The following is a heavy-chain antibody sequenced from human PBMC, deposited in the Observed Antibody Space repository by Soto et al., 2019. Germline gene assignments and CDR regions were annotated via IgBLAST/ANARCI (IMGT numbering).Heavy chain of an antibody. CDR3: ARHTTSHFDY. CDR2: IYYSGST. D-gene: IGHD1-1*01. CDR1: GGSISSYY. J-gene: IGHJ4*02. Sequence: PSETLSLTCTVSGGSISSYYWSWIRQPPGKGLEWIGYIYYSGSTNYNPSLKSRVTISVDTSKNQFSLKLSSVTAADTAVYYCARHTTSHFDYWGQGTLVTVSS. V-gene: IGHV4-59*08.